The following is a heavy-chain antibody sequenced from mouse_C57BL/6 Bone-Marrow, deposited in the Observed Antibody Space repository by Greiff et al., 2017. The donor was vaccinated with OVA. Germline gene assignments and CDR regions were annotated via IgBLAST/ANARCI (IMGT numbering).Heavy chain of an antibody. J-gene: IGHJ2*01. V-gene: IGHV1-69*01. CDR1: GYTFTSYW. D-gene: IGHD1-1*01. CDR2: IDPSDSYT. CDR3: ARSPYFSFDD. Sequence: QVQLKQPGAELVMPGASVKLSCKASGYTFTSYWMHWVKQRPGQGLEWIGEIDPSDSYTNYNQKFKGKSTLTVDKSSSTAYMQLSSLTSEDSAVYYCARSPYFSFDDWGQGTTLTVSS.